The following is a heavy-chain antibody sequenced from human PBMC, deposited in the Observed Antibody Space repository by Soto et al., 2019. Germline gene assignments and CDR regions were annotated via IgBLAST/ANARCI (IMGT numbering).Heavy chain of an antibody. V-gene: IGHV1-18*01. CDR2: ISAYNVNT. D-gene: IGHD6-19*01. J-gene: IGHJ6*02. CDR3: ARDYSSGWPYGMDV. Sequence: ASVKVSCKDSGYTFTSYGISWVRQAPGQGLEWKGWISAYNVNTNYAQKLQGRVTTTTDTSTSTAYMELRSLRSYDTAVYYCARDYSSGWPYGMDVWGQGTTVTVSS. CDR1: GYTFTSYG.